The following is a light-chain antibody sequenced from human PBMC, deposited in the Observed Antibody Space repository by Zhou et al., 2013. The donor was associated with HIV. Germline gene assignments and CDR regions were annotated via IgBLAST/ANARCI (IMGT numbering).Light chain of an antibody. CDR3: QHYGSSPPYT. Sequence: EIVLTQSPGTLSLSPGERVTFSCRASQSVSSGYLAWYQQKPGQAPRVLIYGASNRATGIPDRFSGSGSGTDFTLTISRLEPEDSALYYCQHYGSSPPYTFGPGPSWRSN. CDR2: GAS. J-gene: IGKJ2*01. CDR1: QSVSSGY. V-gene: IGKV3-20*01.